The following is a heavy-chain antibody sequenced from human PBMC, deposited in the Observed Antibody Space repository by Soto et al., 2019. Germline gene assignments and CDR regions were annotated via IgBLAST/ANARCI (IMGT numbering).Heavy chain of an antibody. CDR3: ARGLIDSSSRYYGMDV. CDR1: GGTFSSYA. D-gene: IGHD6-6*01. CDR2: IIPIFGTA. J-gene: IGHJ6*02. V-gene: IGHV1-69*01. Sequence: QVQLVQSGAEVKKPGSSVKVSCKASGGTFSSYAISWVRQAPGQGLEWMGGIIPIFGTANYAQKFQGRVTITADESTSTADMELSSLRSEDTAVYYCARGLIDSSSRYYGMDVWGQGTTVTVSS.